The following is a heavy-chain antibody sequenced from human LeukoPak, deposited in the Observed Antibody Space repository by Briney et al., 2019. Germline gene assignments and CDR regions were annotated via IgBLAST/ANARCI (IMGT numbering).Heavy chain of an antibody. V-gene: IGHV3-66*02. J-gene: IGHJ5*02. CDR2: IYSGGST. D-gene: IGHD3-16*01. CDR3: ARDLASDNWFDP. CDR1: GSTVSSNY. Sequence: GGSLRLSCAASGSTVSSNYMSWVRQAPGKGLEWVSVIYSGGSTYYADSVKGRFTISRDNSKNTLYLQMNSLRAEDTAVYYCARDLASDNWFDPWGQGTLVTVSS.